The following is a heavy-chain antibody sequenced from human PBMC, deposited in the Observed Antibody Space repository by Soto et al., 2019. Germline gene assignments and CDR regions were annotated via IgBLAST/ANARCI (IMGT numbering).Heavy chain of an antibody. CDR3: TRLGYCSGGSCYRGVYYYYGMDV. J-gene: IGHJ6*02. CDR2: IRSKAYGGTT. D-gene: IGHD2-15*01. V-gene: IGHV3-49*03. Sequence: PGGSLRLSCTASGFTFGDYAMSWFRQAPGKGLEWVGFIRSKAYGGTTEYAVSVKGRFTISRDDSKSIAYLQMNSLKTEDTAVYYCTRLGYCSGGSCYRGVYYYYGMDVWGQGTTVTVSS. CDR1: GFTFGDYA.